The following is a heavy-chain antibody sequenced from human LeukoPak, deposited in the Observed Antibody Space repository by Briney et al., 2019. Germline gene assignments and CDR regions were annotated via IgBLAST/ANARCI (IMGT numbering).Heavy chain of an antibody. CDR2: ISVSGGSS. J-gene: IGHJ4*02. D-gene: IGHD6-19*01. V-gene: IGHV3-23*01. CDR1: GFTFSSFA. CDR3: SKDRQGGGGWYLFDY. Sequence: GGSLRLSCAASGFTFSSFAMSWVRQAPGKGLEWVSGISVSGGSSTYADSVKGRFTISRDNSKNTLYLEMNSLRAEDTAVYYCSKDRQGGGGWYLFDYWGQGTLVTVSS.